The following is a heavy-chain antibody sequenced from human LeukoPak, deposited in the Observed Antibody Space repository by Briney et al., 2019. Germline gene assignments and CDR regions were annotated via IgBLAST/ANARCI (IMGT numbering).Heavy chain of an antibody. CDR3: AKRGVVIRVILVGFHKEAYYFDS. D-gene: IGHD3-22*01. CDR1: GITLSNYG. Sequence: GGSLRLSCAVSGITLSNYGMSWVRQAPGKGLEWVAGISGSGGSTRYADSVKGRFTISRDNPRNTLYLQMNSLRAEDTAVYFCAKRGVVIRVILVGFHKEAYYFDSWGQGALVTVSS. J-gene: IGHJ4*02. V-gene: IGHV3-23*01. CDR2: ISGSGGST.